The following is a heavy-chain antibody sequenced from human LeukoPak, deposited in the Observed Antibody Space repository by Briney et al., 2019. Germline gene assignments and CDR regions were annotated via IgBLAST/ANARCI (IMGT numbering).Heavy chain of an antibody. V-gene: IGHV5-51*01. CDR3: ATHPGGLQSGFDN. J-gene: IGHJ4*02. D-gene: IGHD4-11*01. CDR1: GYSFTSYW. Sequence: GESLNISCKGSGYSFTSYWIGWVRQMPGKGLEYMGIIHPGDSDTRYHPSFQGQVTISVDRSSSTAYLQWSRLKASDTAMYYCATHPGGLQSGFDNWGQGTPVTVSS. CDR2: IHPGDSDT.